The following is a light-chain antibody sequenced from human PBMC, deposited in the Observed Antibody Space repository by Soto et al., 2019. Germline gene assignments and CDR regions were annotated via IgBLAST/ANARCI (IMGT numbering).Light chain of an antibody. CDR1: QRITIF. V-gene: IGKV1-39*01. Sequence: IQMTQSPSSLSASVGDRVTITCRASQRITIFLNWYQQKQGRAPNLLMYTASTLQGGVPSRFSDNGSGTDFTLTINSLQPEDFSTDYCQQSYGTPWTFGQGTKVQIK. CDR3: QQSYGTPWT. CDR2: TAS. J-gene: IGKJ1*01.